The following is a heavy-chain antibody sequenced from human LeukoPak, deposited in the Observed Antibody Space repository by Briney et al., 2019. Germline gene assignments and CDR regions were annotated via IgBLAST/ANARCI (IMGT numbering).Heavy chain of an antibody. CDR3: ARVTTGGYYNC. D-gene: IGHD3-22*01. V-gene: IGHV4-61*02. CDR2: IYTSGST. Sequence: SETLSLTCTVTGGSISSGSYYWSWIRQPAGKGLEWIGRIYTSGSTNYNPSLKSRVTISVDTSKNQFSLKLSSVTAADTAVYYCARVTTGGYYNCWGQGTLVTVSS. J-gene: IGHJ4*02. CDR1: GGSISSGSYY.